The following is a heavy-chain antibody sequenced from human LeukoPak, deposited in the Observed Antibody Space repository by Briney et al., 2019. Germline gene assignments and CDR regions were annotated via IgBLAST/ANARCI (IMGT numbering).Heavy chain of an antibody. D-gene: IGHD5-18*01. CDR1: GYTFTDYF. Sequence: ASVKVSCKASGYTFTDYFIHWVRQAPGQGLEWMGWINPNGGGTNYAQKFQGRVTMTRDMSTSTVYMELSSLRSEDTAVYYCARGTQLGWGDGAQGPRVPVPS. CDR2: INPNGGGT. J-gene: IGHJ4*02. V-gene: IGHV1-2*02. CDR3: ARGTQLGWGD.